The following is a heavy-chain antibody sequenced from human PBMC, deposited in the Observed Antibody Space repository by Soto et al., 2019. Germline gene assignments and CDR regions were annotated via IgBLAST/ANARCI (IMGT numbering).Heavy chain of an antibody. D-gene: IGHD2-2*01. CDR1: GGSISSYY. CDR2: IYYSGST. Sequence: SETLSLTCTVSGGSISSYYWSWIRQPPGKGLEWIGYIYYSGSTNYNPSLKSRVTISVDTSKNQFSLKLSSVTAADTAVYYCARAHGIVVVPAAMSYYYYYGMDVWGQGTTVT. V-gene: IGHV4-59*01. CDR3: ARAHGIVVVPAAMSYYYYYGMDV. J-gene: IGHJ6*02.